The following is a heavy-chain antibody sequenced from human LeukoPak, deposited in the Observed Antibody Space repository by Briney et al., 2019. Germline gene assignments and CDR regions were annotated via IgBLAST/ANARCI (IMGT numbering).Heavy chain of an antibody. D-gene: IGHD3-16*01. CDR1: GYTFTSYA. V-gene: IGHV1-3*03. CDR2: INAGNGNT. J-gene: IGHJ6*03. CDR3: ARGGGPGYYYYMDV. Sequence: ASVKVSCKASGYTFTSYAMHWVRQAPGQRLEWMGWINAGNGNTKYSQEFQGRVTITRNTSISTAYMELSSLRSEDTAVYYCARGGGPGYYYYMDVWGKGTTVTVSS.